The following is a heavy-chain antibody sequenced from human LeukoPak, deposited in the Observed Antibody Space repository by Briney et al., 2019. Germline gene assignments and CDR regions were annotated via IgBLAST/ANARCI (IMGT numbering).Heavy chain of an antibody. V-gene: IGHV1-2*02. CDR3: ARELKGWDAFDI. CDR1: VYTFTGYY. J-gene: IGHJ3*02. CDR2: INPNSGGT. D-gene: IGHD2-15*01. Sequence: ASVKVSCKASVYTFTGYYMHWVRQAPGQGLEWMGWINPNSGGTNYAQKFQGRVTMTRDTSISTAYMELSRLRSDDTAVYYCARELKGWDAFDIWGQGTMVTVSS.